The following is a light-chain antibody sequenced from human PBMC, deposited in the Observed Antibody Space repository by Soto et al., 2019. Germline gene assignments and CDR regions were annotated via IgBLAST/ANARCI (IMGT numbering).Light chain of an antibody. CDR2: DAS. J-gene: IGKJ1*01. CDR1: QSVSSY. V-gene: IGKV3-11*01. CDR3: QLYGTSPKT. Sequence: EIVLTQSPSTLYLPPGGIVTLYCRASQSVSSYLAWYQQKPGQAPRLLIYDASNRATGIPARFSGSGSGTDFTLTISRLEPEDFAVYYCQLYGTSPKTFGQGTKVDIK.